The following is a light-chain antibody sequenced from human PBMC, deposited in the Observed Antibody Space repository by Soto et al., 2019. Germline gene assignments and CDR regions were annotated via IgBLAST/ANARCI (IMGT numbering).Light chain of an antibody. CDR2: RND. J-gene: IGLJ1*01. Sequence: QSVVTQPPSASATPGQRVIISCSGSSSNVGRNNVHWYQQFPGTAPKLLIYRNDQRPSGVPDRFSGSKSGTSASLAISGLRSEDEADYYCTSYAGSNTYVFGTGTNLTVL. CDR3: TSYAGSNTYV. V-gene: IGLV1-47*01. CDR1: SSNVGRNN.